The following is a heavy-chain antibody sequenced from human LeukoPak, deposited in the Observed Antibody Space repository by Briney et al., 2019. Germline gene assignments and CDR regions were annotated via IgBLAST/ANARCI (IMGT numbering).Heavy chain of an antibody. J-gene: IGHJ3*02. CDR3: ARMTGILTGYYPDAFDI. CDR2: IYYSGST. Sequence: PSETLSLSCTVSGGSISSYYWSWIRQPPGKGLEWIGYIYYSGSTTYNPSLKSRVTISVDTSKNQFSLKLSSVTAADTAVYYCARMTGILTGYYPDAFDIWGQGTMVTVSS. CDR1: GGSISSYY. V-gene: IGHV4-59*01. D-gene: IGHD3-9*01.